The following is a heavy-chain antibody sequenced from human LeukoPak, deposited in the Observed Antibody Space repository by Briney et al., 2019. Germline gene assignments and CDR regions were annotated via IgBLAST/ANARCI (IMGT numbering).Heavy chain of an antibody. CDR1: GGSISSYY. V-gene: IGHV4-59*08. CDR3: ARLSLYSSGWYSHTRRGYFDL. D-gene: IGHD6-19*01. Sequence: SETLSLTCTVSGGSISSYYWSWIRQPPGKGLEWIGYIYYSGSTNYNPSLKSRVTISVDTSKNQFSLKLSSVTAADTAVYYCARLSLYSSGWYSHTRRGYFDLWGRGTLVTVSS. J-gene: IGHJ2*01. CDR2: IYYSGST.